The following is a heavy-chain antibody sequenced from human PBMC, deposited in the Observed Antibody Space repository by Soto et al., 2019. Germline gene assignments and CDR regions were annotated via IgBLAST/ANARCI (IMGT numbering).Heavy chain of an antibody. J-gene: IGHJ4*02. CDR1: GGSISNYY. D-gene: IGHD1-26*01. CDR3: ARDRGTGALPSDF. V-gene: IGHV4-59*01. CDR2: IYDSGNI. Sequence: QVQLQESGPGLVKPSETLSLTCTVSGGSISNYYWSWVRQPPGKGLEWIGNIYDSGNINYNPSLKSRVTISIDMSKNQFSLKLSSVTAADTAVYYCARDRGTGALPSDFWGQGTLVTVSS.